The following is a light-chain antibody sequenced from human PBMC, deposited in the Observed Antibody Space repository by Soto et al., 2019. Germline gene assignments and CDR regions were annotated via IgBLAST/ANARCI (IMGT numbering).Light chain of an antibody. V-gene: IGKV3-15*01. CDR3: QQYNDWFSIT. J-gene: IGKJ5*01. CDR1: QSVSSN. Sequence: IDMTQSPSTMSWCLGERVPLSCRASQSVSSNLAWYRQRPGQDPRLVMNDTATSANSVPPRFSGSGSATEFTLIIISLLSADVGVYYCQQYNDWFSITFAQGARLDI. CDR2: DTA.